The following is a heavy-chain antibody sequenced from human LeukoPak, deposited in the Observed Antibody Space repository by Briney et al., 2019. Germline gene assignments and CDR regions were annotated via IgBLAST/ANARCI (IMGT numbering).Heavy chain of an antibody. CDR2: VHLDGRT. V-gene: IGHV4-4*02. CDR3: AREGGFYRPLDY. CDR1: GGSISSTNW. J-gene: IGHJ4*02. Sequence: PSETLSLTCGVSGGSISSTNWWTWVRQPPGKGLEWIGEVHLDGRTNYNPSLESRLTMSVDLSENHISLKLTSVTAADTAVYYYAREGGFYRPLDYSGQGTLVTVSS. D-gene: IGHD3-3*01.